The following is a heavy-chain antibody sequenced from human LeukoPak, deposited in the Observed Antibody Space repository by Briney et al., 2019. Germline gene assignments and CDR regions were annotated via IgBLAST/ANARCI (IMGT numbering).Heavy chain of an antibody. Sequence: ASVKVSCKPSGYSFSTFGISWVRQAPGQGLEWMGWISVYNGDTKYAQNFQGRVTMSTDTSTSTAYMELRSLRFDDTALYYCAKDIFTGIAAAGAIDYWGQGTLVTVSS. D-gene: IGHD6-13*01. CDR3: AKDIFTGIAAAGAIDY. J-gene: IGHJ4*02. CDR1: GYSFSTFG. V-gene: IGHV1-18*01. CDR2: ISVYNGDT.